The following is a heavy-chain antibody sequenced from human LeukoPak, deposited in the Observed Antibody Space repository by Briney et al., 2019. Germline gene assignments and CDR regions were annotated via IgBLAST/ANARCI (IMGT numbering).Heavy chain of an antibody. CDR1: GFTFSSYE. J-gene: IGHJ4*03. Sequence: GGSLTLSCLASGFTFSSYEMNWVGQAAGKGREWVAYIISWGSTIYYADSVKGRFTISRDNDKNALYLQMTSLRAEDTAVYYCASEHTSCYNYWGQGTLGTVSS. CDR2: IISWGSTI. D-gene: IGHD2-2*02. CDR3: ASEHTSCYNY. V-gene: IGHV3-48*03.